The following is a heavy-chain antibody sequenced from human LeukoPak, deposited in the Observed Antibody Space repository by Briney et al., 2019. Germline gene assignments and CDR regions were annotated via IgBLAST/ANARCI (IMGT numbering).Heavy chain of an antibody. V-gene: IGHV4-59*08. CDR1: GGFISSYY. D-gene: IGHD3-22*01. J-gene: IGHJ6*02. Sequence: SETLSLTCTVSGGFISSYYWSWIRQPPGKGLEWIGYIYYSGSTNYNPSLKSRVTISVDTSKNQFSLKLSSVTAADTAVYYCARHHSSGYQRGYYYGMDVWGQGTTVTVSS. CDR2: IYYSGST. CDR3: ARHHSSGYQRGYYYGMDV.